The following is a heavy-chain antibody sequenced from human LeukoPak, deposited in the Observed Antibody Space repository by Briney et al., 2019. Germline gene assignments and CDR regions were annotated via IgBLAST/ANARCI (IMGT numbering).Heavy chain of an antibody. CDR3: ASPPEDSSSWYHFDY. CDR2: ISYDGSNK. J-gene: IGHJ4*02. D-gene: IGHD6-13*01. CDR1: GFTFSSYA. Sequence: GSLRLSCAASGFTFSSYAMHWVRQAPGKGLEWVAVISYDGSNKYYADSVKGRFTISRDNSKNTLYLQMNSLRAEDTAVYYCASPPEDSSSWYHFDYWGQGTLVTVSS. V-gene: IGHV3-30*04.